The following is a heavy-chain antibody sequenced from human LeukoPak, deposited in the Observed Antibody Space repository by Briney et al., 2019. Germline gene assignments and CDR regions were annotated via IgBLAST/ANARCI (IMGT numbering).Heavy chain of an antibody. Sequence: PGRSLRLSCAVSGFTLTSYSMTWVRQAPRHGLGWVSYISSSSSTIYYADSVKGRFTISRDNAKNSLYLQMNGLRAEDTAVYDCARVLSEPHWYRRGWSLDVWGQGTTVTVSS. V-gene: IGHV3-48*04. D-gene: IGHD6-19*01. CDR2: ISSSSSTI. J-gene: IGHJ6*02. CDR3: ARVLSEPHWYRRGWSLDV. CDR1: GFTLTSYS.